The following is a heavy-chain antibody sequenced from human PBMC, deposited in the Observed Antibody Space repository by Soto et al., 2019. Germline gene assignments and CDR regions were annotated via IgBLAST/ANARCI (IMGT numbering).Heavy chain of an antibody. CDR3: AGAGGGSSYYYYGMDV. D-gene: IGHD2-15*01. Sequence: QVQLVQSGAEVKKPGSSVKVSCKASGGTFSSYAISWVRQAPGQGLEWMGGIIPIFGTANYAQKFQGRVTITADESTSTAYMGLSSLGVEETAVYYGAGAGGGSSYYYYGMDVWGQGTTVTVSS. J-gene: IGHJ6*02. V-gene: IGHV1-69*01. CDR1: GGTFSSYA. CDR2: IIPIFGTA.